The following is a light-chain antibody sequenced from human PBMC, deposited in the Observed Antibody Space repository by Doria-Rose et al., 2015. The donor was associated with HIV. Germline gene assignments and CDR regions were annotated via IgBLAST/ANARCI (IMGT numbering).Light chain of an antibody. CDR2: DGS. V-gene: IGKV3-20*01. J-gene: IGKJ1*01. Sequence: EIVMTQSPGTLSLSPGERATLSCRASQSFSSTYLAWYQRKPGQAPSLLIYDGSTRATGIPDRFSASASGTDFTLTINRLEPEDFALYYCHQYGTSWTFGQGTKVEI. CDR3: HQYGTSWT. CDR1: QSFSSTY.